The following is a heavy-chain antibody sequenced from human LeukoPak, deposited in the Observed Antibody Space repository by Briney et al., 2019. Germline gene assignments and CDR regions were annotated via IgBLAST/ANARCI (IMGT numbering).Heavy chain of an antibody. CDR1: GVSISSSNSY. D-gene: IGHD6-13*01. CDR2: INHSGST. CDR3: ARGRVGYSSSWYFVY. Sequence: SETLSLTCTVSGVSISSSNSYWGWIRQPPGKGLEWIGEINHSGSTNYNPSLKSRVTISVDTSKNQFSLKLSSVTAADTAVYYCARGRVGYSSSWYFVYWGQGTLVTVSS. J-gene: IGHJ4*02. V-gene: IGHV4-39*07.